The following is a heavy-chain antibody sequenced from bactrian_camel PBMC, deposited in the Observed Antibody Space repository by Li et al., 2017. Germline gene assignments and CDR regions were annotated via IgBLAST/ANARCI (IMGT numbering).Heavy chain of an antibody. CDR3: AAEVRPGGVDQDSLAMSIST. Sequence: HVQLVESGGGSVQAGGSLTLSCIASGFSFDDYDMGWFRQAPGKQRTRVAGVEPRTGYTLWDDSVKDRFTLSQDNAKRTVHLQLNSLKPEDTGIYYCAAEVRPGGVDQDSLAMSISTGARGPRSPSP. CDR1: GFSFDDYD. J-gene: IGHJ4*01. CDR2: VEPRTGYT. V-gene: IGHV3S63*01. D-gene: IGHD3*01.